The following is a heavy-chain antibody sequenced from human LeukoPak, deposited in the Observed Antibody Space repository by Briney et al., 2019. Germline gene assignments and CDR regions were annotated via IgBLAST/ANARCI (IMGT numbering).Heavy chain of an antibody. D-gene: IGHD6-13*01. CDR2: IYYSGST. Sequence: PSETLSLTCTVSGDSISSYYWSWIRQPPGKGLEWIGYIYYSGSTNYNPSLKSRVTISVDTSKNQFSLKLSSVTAADTAVYYCARAPLDSSQYRYYYMDVWGKGTTVTVSS. CDR3: ARAPLDSSQYRYYYMDV. V-gene: IGHV4-59*01. CDR1: GDSISSYY. J-gene: IGHJ6*03.